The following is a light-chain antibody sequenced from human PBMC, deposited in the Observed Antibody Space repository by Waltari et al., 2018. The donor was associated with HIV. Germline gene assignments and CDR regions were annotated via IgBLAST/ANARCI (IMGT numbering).Light chain of an antibody. CDR3: MQSTHWPGT. CDR1: QSLIYTDGNTY. Sequence: VLTQSPVPLSVALGRPPSSSSRSRQSLIYTDGNTYLNWFHQRPGQSPRRLIYKISNRDSGVPDRFSGSGSVTEFTLHISRVEAEDVGIFYCMQSTHWPGTFGQGTKVEIQ. J-gene: IGKJ1*01. CDR2: KIS. V-gene: IGKV2-30*01.